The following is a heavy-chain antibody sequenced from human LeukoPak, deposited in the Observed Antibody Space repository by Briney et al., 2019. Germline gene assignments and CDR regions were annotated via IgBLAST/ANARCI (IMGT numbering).Heavy chain of an antibody. Sequence: PGGSLRLSCAASGFTFSTYWMHWVRQAPGKGLVWVSRINSDESSTTYAASVKGRFTISRDNAKNTLYLQMNRLRADDTAVYYCARGSFYGGVAFDYWGQGTLVTVSS. CDR1: GFTFSTYW. CDR2: INSDESST. D-gene: IGHD4-23*01. V-gene: IGHV3-74*01. J-gene: IGHJ4*02. CDR3: ARGSFYGGVAFDY.